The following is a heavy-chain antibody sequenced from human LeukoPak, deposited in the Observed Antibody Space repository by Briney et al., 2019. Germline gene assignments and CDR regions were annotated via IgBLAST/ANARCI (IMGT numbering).Heavy chain of an antibody. CDR1: GYSFTNYG. Sequence: ASVKVSCKASGYSFTNYGISWVRQAPGQGLEWMGWISAYNGNTNYAQKLQGRVTMTTDTSTSTAYMELRSLRSDDTAVYYCARIQLWLLGDRRWFDPWGQGTLVTVSS. CDR2: ISAYNGNT. D-gene: IGHD5-18*01. V-gene: IGHV1-18*01. CDR3: ARIQLWLLGDRRWFDP. J-gene: IGHJ5*02.